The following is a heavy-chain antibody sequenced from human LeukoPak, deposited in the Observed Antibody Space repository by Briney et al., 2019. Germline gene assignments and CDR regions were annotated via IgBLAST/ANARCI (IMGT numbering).Heavy chain of an antibody. Sequence: GGSLRLSCAVSGFTFSNYSMNWVRQAPGKGLEWVSLISSSSSYIYYADSVKGRFTISRDNAKNSLYLQMNSLRAEDTALYYCAKDTDVAVAGTGGDYGMDVWGQGTMVTVSS. D-gene: IGHD6-19*01. CDR1: GFTFSNYS. CDR2: ISSSSSYI. J-gene: IGHJ6*02. V-gene: IGHV3-21*04. CDR3: AKDTDVAVAGTGGDYGMDV.